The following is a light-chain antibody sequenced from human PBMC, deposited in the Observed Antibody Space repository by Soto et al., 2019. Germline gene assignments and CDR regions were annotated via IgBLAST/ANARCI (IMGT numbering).Light chain of an antibody. V-gene: IGLV1-40*01. J-gene: IGLJ2*01. CDR2: GNS. CDR1: SSNIGAGYE. Sequence: QPVLTQPPSVSGAPGQRVTISCTGSSSNIGAGYEVHWYQQLPGTAPKLLIYGNSNRPSGVPDRFSGSKSGTSASLAITGLQAEDEADYYCQSYDRSLSGSVVFGGGTKLTVL. CDR3: QSYDRSLSGSVV.